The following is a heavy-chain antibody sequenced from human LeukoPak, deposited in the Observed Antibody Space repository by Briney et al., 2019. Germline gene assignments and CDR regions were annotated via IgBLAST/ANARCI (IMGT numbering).Heavy chain of an antibody. CDR1: GFTFSSYG. Sequence: GGSLRLSCAASGFTFSSYGMHWVRQAPGKGLEWVAVIWYDGSNKYYADSVKGRFTISRDNSKNTLYLQMNSLRAEDAAVYYCARYCGGDCYGMDVWGQGTTVTVSS. D-gene: IGHD2-21*02. J-gene: IGHJ6*02. V-gene: IGHV3-33*01. CDR3: ARYCGGDCYGMDV. CDR2: IWYDGSNK.